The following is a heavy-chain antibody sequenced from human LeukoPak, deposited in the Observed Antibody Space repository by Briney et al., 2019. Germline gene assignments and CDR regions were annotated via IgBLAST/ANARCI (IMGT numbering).Heavy chain of an antibody. J-gene: IGHJ4*02. D-gene: IGHD6-13*01. CDR3: ARRTLLYSSSWYYFDY. V-gene: IGHV4-39*01. Sequence: SETLSLPCTVSGGSISSSSYYWGWIRQPPGKGLEWIGSIYYSGSTYYNPSLKSRVTISVDTSKNQFSLKLSSVTAADTAVYYCARRTLLYSSSWYYFDYWGQGTLVTVSS. CDR2: IYYSGST. CDR1: GGSISSSSYY.